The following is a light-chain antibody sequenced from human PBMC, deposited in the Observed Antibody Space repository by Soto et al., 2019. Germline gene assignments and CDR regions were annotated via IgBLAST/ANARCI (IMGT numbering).Light chain of an antibody. J-gene: IGKJ1*01. CDR1: QSISSY. CDR3: QQFYNTPLT. V-gene: IGKV1-39*01. CDR2: AAS. Sequence: DIQMTQSPSSLSASVGDRVTITCRASQSISSYLNWYQQKPGKAPKLLIYAASSLQSGVPSRFSGSGSGTDFTLTISSLQAEDVAVYYCQQFYNTPLTFGQGTKVDI.